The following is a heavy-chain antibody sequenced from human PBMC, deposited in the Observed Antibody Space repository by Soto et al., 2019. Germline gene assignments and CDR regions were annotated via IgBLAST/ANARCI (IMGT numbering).Heavy chain of an antibody. CDR1: GEPVSIKGAA. V-gene: IGHV6-1*01. CDR3: ARVPIAARPDAYYYSGLDA. CDR2: TYYRSKWYN. J-gene: IGHJ6*04. D-gene: IGHD6-6*01. Sequence: SQTLSLTCAISGEPVSIKGAAWNWVGESPSRGVGWVGKTYYRSKWYNDYAVSVKSRITINPDTSKNQFSLQLNSVTPEDTAVYYCARVPIAARPDAYYYSGLDAWGEGTTVTVSS.